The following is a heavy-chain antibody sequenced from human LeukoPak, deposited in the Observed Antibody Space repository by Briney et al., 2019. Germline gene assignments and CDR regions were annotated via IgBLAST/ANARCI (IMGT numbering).Heavy chain of an antibody. CDR2: IKPDGSEK. J-gene: IGHJ4*02. V-gene: IGHV3-7*04. D-gene: IGHD6-19*01. CDR1: GFTFSNYW. CDR3: ARGRPSGWYLQYYFNY. Sequence: GGSLRLSCVVSGFTFSNYWMSWVRQAPGKGLEWVANIKPDGSEKNYVNSVKGRFTISRDNAKNSLYLQMNSLRAEDTAVYYCARGRPSGWYLQYYFNYWGQGNLVTVSS.